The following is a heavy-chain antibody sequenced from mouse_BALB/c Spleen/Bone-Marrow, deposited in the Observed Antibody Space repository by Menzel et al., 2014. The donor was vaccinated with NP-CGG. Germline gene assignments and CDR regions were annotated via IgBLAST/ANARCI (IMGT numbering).Heavy chain of an antibody. CDR1: GYTFTSYW. CDR3: TRSYGSSYEYYFDY. Sequence: VQLQQSGAELVRPGASVKLSCKASGYTFTSYWINWVKQRPGQGLEWIGNIYPSDSYTNYNQKFGDKATLTVDKSSSTAYMQLSSPTSEDSAVYYCTRSYGSSYEYYFDYWGQGTTLTVSS. J-gene: IGHJ2*01. V-gene: IGHV1-69*02. D-gene: IGHD1-1*01. CDR2: IYPSDSYT.